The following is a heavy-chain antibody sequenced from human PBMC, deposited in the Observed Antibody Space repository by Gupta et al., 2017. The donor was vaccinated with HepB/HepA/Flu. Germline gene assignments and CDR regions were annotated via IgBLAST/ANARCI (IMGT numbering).Heavy chain of an antibody. CDR3: AKGGYGTNGFDI. Sequence: EAQLLESGGGSVQPGGSLRLSCVASGFNFAQRAMSWVRQAPGKGLEWVAGTTSGGTISYYGDSVKGRFTISRDNLKDTLYLQMTSLRGDDSAMYYCAKGGYGTNGFDIWGQGTVVHVSS. J-gene: IGHJ3*02. CDR1: GFNFAQRA. D-gene: IGHD1/OR15-1a*01. V-gene: IGHV3-23*03. CDR2: TTSGGTIS.